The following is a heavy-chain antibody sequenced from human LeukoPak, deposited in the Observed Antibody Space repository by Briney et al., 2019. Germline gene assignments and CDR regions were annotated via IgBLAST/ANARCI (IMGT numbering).Heavy chain of an antibody. D-gene: IGHD2-15*01. Sequence: PSETLSLTCTVSGGSISSGDYYWSWIRQPPGKGLEWIGYIYYSGSTYYNPSLKSRVTISVDTSKNQFSLKLSSVTAADTAVYYCARDFVVAANWFDPWGQGTLVTVSS. CDR2: IYYSGST. CDR1: GGSISSGDYY. CDR3: ARDFVVAANWFDP. V-gene: IGHV4-30-4*01. J-gene: IGHJ5*02.